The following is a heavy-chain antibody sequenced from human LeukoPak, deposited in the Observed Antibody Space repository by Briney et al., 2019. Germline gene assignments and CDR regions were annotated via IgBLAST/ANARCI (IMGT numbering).Heavy chain of an antibody. CDR1: GFTFSKYA. D-gene: IGHD3-9*01. J-gene: IGHJ4*02. V-gene: IGHV3-23*01. CDR2: ISGGGATS. Sequence: GGSLRLSCAASGFTFSKYAMNWVRQLPGKGLEWVSVISGGGATSSSAESVQGRFTISRDNSKNTVYLQMNSLRPEDTAVYYCAKDRIFLTVFAFDFWGQGSLVTVSS. CDR3: AKDRIFLTVFAFDF.